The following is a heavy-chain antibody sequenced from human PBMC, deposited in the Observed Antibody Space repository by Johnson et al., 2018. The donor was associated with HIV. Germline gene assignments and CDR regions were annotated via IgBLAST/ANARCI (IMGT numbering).Heavy chain of an antibody. CDR3: AKGWGAFDI. D-gene: IGHD3-16*01. CDR1: GFIFSSYW. Sequence: VQLVESGGGLVQPGGSLRLSCAASGFIFSSYWMSWVRQAPGRGLEWVANIKQDGSEKSYVDSVKGRFTISRDNARNSLYLQMNSLRAEDTAVYYCAKGWGAFDIWGQGTMVTVSS. CDR2: IKQDGSEK. J-gene: IGHJ3*02. V-gene: IGHV3-7*01.